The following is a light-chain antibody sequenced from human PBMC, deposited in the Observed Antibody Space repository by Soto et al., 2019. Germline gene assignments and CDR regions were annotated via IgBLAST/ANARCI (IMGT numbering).Light chain of an antibody. Sequence: DIQMTQFPSSLSASVGDRVTITCRASQGIRNDVAWYQQKPGKATKRLIYAASSLQSGVPSRFSGSGSGTEFTLAISSLQPEDFATFYCLQHSTYPLTVGQGTKVEIK. CDR2: AAS. CDR1: QGIRND. V-gene: IGKV1-17*01. CDR3: LQHSTYPLT. J-gene: IGKJ1*01.